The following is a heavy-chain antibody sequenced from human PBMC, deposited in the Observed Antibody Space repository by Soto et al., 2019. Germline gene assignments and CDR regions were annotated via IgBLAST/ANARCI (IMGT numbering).Heavy chain of an antibody. J-gene: IGHJ4*02. D-gene: IGHD6-19*01. V-gene: IGHV4-34*01. Sequence: QVQLQQWGAGLLKPSETLSLTCAVYGGSLGGYYWSWIRQPPGKGLEWIGEINYSGSTNYNPSLKXXGXXPADTSKNQFSLKLSSVTAADTAVYYCARLSSGWYKTPFDYWGQGTLVTVSS. CDR3: ARLSSGWYKTPFDY. CDR2: INYSGST. CDR1: GGSLGGYY.